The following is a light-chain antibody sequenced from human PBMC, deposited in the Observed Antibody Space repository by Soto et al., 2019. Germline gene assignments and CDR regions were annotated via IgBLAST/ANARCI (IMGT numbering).Light chain of an antibody. V-gene: IGKV3-15*01. Sequence: EIVMTQSPASLSVSPGETATLSCRASQRVGGNLAWYQQKPGQAPRLLIYHASTRATGIPARFSGSGSGTDFTLTISSLQSEDFAFFYCQQYDNWPRTSGQGTKV. CDR2: HAS. CDR1: QRVGGN. J-gene: IGKJ1*01. CDR3: QQYDNWPRT.